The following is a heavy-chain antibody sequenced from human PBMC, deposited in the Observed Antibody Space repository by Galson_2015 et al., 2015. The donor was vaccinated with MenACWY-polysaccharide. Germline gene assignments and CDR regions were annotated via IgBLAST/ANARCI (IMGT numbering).Heavy chain of an antibody. Sequence: PGKGLEWVSSITDGAYSTYYADSVKGRLTISRDNSKNTLYLQMNSLRAEDTAVYYCAKNSTRSYTFDYYGMDAWGQGTTVTVSS. D-gene: IGHD2/OR15-2a*01. CDR2: ITDGAYST. J-gene: IGHJ6*02. V-gene: IGHV3-23*01. CDR3: AKNSTRSYTFDYYGMDA.